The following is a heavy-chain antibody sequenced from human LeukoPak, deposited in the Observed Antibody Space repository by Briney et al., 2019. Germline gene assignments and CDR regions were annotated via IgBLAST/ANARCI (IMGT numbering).Heavy chain of an antibody. J-gene: IGHJ3*02. CDR2: IIPIFGTA. CDR3: AVPDSSGYYFAAFDI. Sequence: SVKVSCKASGGTFSSYAISWVRQAPGQGLEWTGGIIPIFGTANYAQKFQGRVTITTDESTSTAYMELSSLRSEDTAVYYCAVPDSSGYYFAAFDIWGQGTMVTVSS. V-gene: IGHV1-69*05. CDR1: GGTFSSYA. D-gene: IGHD3-22*01.